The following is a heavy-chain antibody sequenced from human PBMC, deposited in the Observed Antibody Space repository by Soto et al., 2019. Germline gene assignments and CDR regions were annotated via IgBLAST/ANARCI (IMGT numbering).Heavy chain of an antibody. D-gene: IGHD6-19*01. Sequence: QVQLQESGPGLVKASETLSLTCTVSGGSISSYYWSWIRQPPGKGLEWIGYIYYSGTTNYNPSLKSRGTISVDTYKNQFTLKVSSVTAADTAVYCCASVAVADMSYYGMDVWGQGATVTV. CDR3: ASVAVADMSYYGMDV. V-gene: IGHV4-59*01. CDR2: IYYSGTT. CDR1: GGSISSYY. J-gene: IGHJ6*02.